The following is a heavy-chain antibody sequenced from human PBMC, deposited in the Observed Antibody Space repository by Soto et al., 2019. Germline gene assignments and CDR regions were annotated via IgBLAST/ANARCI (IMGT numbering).Heavy chain of an antibody. CDR2: IHSAGTT. J-gene: IGHJ5*02. CDR3: ARHAFQNVVMVIDAPLNWFDP. D-gene: IGHD2-15*01. V-gene: IGHV4-39*01. Sequence: SETLSLTCTVSGASISGSTYNWGWVRQSPGKGLERIGSIHSAGTTFSNPSLKSRLTMSDDTSKNQFHLKVKSVTAADTAVYICARHAFQNVVMVIDAPLNWFDPWGQGTLVTVSS. CDR1: GASISGSTYN.